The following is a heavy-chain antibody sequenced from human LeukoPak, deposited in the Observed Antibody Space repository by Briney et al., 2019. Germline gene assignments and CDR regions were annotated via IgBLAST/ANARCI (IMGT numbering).Heavy chain of an antibody. CDR2: IYYSGST. V-gene: IGHV4-30-4*01. Sequence: SETLSLTCTVSGGSISSGDYYWSWIRQPPGKGLEWIGYIYYSGSTYYNPSLKSRVTISVDTSKNQFSLKLSSVTAADTAVYYCAREPIYYYYYGMDVWGQGTTVTVSS. CDR3: AREPIYYYYYGMDV. CDR1: GGSISSGDYY. J-gene: IGHJ6*02.